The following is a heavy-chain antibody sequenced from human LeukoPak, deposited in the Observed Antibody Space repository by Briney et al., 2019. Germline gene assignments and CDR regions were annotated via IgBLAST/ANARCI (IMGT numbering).Heavy chain of an antibody. CDR2: IWYDGSDK. CDR1: GFTFSSYG. CDR3: ARDDSGWYFDY. Sequence: GGSLRLSCAASGFTFSSYGMHWVRQAPGKGLEWVAVIWYDGSDKYYADSVKGRFTISRDNSKNTLYLQMNSLRAEDTAVYYCARDDSGWYFDYWGQGTLVTVSS. J-gene: IGHJ4*02. D-gene: IGHD6-19*01. V-gene: IGHV3-33*01.